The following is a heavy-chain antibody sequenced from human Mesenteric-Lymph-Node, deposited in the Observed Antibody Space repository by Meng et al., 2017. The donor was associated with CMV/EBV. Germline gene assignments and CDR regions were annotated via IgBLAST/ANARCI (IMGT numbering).Heavy chain of an antibody. CDR1: GGSISTGDYY. D-gene: IGHD3-16*01. J-gene: IGHJ4*02. Sequence: LRLSCTVSGGSISTGDYYWSWIRQPPGKGLEWIGYIYYNGSTSYNPSLKSRVIISIDTSKNQFSLKLSSVTAADTAVYYCAREGGGLFDYWGQGTLVTVSS. V-gene: IGHV4-30-4*08. CDR2: IYYNGST. CDR3: AREGGGLFDY.